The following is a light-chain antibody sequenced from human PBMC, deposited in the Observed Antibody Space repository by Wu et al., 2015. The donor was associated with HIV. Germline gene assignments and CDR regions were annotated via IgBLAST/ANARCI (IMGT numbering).Light chain of an antibody. CDR3: QQRANWPLT. CDR1: QTVYNY. Sequence: EIVLTQSLATLSLSPGERATLSCRASQTVYNYFAWYQQRPGQAPRLLIKDASNRASGIPDRFSGGGSGTDFTLTISSLEPEDFAVYYCQQRANWPLTFGGGTRLEIK. V-gene: IGKV3-11*01. CDR2: DAS. J-gene: IGKJ4*01.